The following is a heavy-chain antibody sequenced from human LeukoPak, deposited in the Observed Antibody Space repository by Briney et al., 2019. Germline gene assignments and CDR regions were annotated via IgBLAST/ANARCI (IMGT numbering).Heavy chain of an antibody. Sequence: GGSLRLSCAASGFTFSSYAMSWVRQAPGKGLEWVSAISGSGGSTYYADSVKGRFTISRDNSKNTLYLQMNRLRAEDTAVYYCAKLISHSGYDPIDYWGQGTLVTVSS. V-gene: IGHV3-23*01. CDR2: ISGSGGST. D-gene: IGHD5-12*01. CDR1: GFTFSSYA. J-gene: IGHJ4*02. CDR3: AKLISHSGYDPIDY.